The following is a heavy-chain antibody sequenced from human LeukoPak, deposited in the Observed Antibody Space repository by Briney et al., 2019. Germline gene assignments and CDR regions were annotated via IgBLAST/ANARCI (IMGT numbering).Heavy chain of an antibody. J-gene: IGHJ3*02. CDR3: ARSMVQGVIIVDAFDI. CDR2: IYTSGST. D-gene: IGHD3-10*01. V-gene: IGHV4-4*07. Sequence: SETLSLTCTVSGGSISSYYWSWIRQPAGKGLEWIGRIYTSGSTNYNPPLKSRVTMSVDTSKNQFSLKLSSVTAADTAVYYCARSMVQGVIIVDAFDIWGQGTMVTVSS. CDR1: GGSISSYY.